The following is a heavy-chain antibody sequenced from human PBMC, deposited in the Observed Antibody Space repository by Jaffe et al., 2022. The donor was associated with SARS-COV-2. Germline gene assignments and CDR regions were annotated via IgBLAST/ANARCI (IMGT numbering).Heavy chain of an antibody. CDR3: ARDAPGELSLDYYYYMDV. V-gene: IGHV1-69*01. CDR2: IIPIFGTA. D-gene: IGHD3-16*01. Sequence: QVQLVQSGAEVKKPGSSVKVSCKASGGTFSAYAINWLRQAPGQGLEWMGGIIPIFGTANYAQKFQDRVTLTADESTSTAYMELSRLRSEDTAVYYCARDAPGELSLDYYYYMDVWGTGTTVTVSS. J-gene: IGHJ6*03. CDR1: GGTFSAYA.